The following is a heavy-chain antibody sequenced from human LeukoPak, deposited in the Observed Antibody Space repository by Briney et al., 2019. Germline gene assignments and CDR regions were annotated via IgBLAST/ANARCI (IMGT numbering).Heavy chain of an antibody. CDR1: GYTFTGYY. J-gene: IGHJ2*01. V-gene: IGHV1-2*02. CDR2: INPNSGGT. Sequence: ASVKVSCKASGYTFTGYYMHWVRQAPGQGLEWMGWINPNSGGTNYAQKFQGRVTMTRDTSISTAYMELSRLRSDDTAVYYCARDPCTNGVCYGFGVDLWGRGTLVTVSS. CDR3: ARDPCTNGVCYGFGVDL. D-gene: IGHD2-8*01.